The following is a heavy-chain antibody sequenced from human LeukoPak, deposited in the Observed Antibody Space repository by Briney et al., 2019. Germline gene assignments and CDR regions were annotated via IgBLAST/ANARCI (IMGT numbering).Heavy chain of an antibody. V-gene: IGHV4-4*07. J-gene: IGHJ3*02. CDR2: IYTSGST. CDR3: ARVYYDSSGYSNDAFDI. Sequence: SETLSLTCTVSGGSISNYYWSWIRQPAGKGLEWIGRIYTSGSTNHNPSLKSRVTMSVDTSKNQFSLKLSSVTAADTAVYYCARVYYDSSGYSNDAFDIWGQGTMVTVSS. D-gene: IGHD3-22*01. CDR1: GGSISNYY.